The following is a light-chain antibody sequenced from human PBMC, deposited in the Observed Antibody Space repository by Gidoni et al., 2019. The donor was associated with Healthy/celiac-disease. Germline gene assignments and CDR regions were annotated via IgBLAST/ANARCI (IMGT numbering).Light chain of an antibody. V-gene: IGKV1-5*03. CDR3: QQYSRT. J-gene: IGKJ1*01. CDR1: QSISSW. Sequence: DIQMTQSPSTLSASVGDRVTITCRASQSISSWLAWYQQKPGKAPKLLIYKASSLESGVPSRFSGSGSGTEFTLTISSLQPDDFATYYCQQYSRTFGQXTKVEIK. CDR2: KAS.